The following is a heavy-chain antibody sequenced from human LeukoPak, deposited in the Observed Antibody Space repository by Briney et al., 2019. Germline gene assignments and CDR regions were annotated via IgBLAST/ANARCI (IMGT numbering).Heavy chain of an antibody. Sequence: GGSLRLSCAASGFTFSSYGMHWVRQAPGKGLEWVAVISYDGSNKYYADSVKGRFTISRDNSKNTLYLQMNSLRAEDTAVYYCARVGVVHNWFDPWGQGTLVTVSS. V-gene: IGHV3-30*03. D-gene: IGHD2-15*01. J-gene: IGHJ5*02. CDR2: ISYDGSNK. CDR1: GFTFSSYG. CDR3: ARVGVVHNWFDP.